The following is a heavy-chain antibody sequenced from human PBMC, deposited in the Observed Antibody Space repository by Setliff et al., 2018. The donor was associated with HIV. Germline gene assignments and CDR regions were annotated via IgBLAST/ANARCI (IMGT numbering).Heavy chain of an antibody. CDR2: IKQDGSDK. D-gene: IGHD3-10*01. J-gene: IGHJ4*02. CDR3: VRDGHLYGQPFDY. CDR1: GFTFANYW. Sequence: GGSLRLSCGASGFTFANYWMNWVRRAPGKGLEWVANIKQDGSDKYYADSVRGRFTISRDNAKNSLHLQLDSLSAEDAAVYFCVRDGHLYGQPFDYWGQGALVTVSS. V-gene: IGHV3-7*03.